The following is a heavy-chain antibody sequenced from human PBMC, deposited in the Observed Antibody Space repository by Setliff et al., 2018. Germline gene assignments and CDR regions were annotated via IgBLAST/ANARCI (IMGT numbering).Heavy chain of an antibody. CDR1: GFTFSTST. D-gene: IGHD1-1*01. Sequence: GGSLRLSCAASGFTFSTSTMSWVRQAPGKGLEWVSTFGMSGTTYYADSVKGRFTISRDNSKSTLYLQIDSLRAEDTALYYCAKRGAVPGTTYHHFDNWDQGTLVTVSS. J-gene: IGHJ4*02. CDR2: FGMSGTT. V-gene: IGHV3-23*01. CDR3: AKRGAVPGTTYHHFDN.